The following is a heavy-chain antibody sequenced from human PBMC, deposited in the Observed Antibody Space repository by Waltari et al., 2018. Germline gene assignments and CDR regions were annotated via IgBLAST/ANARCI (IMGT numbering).Heavy chain of an antibody. CDR1: GGSITNTKHY. Sequence: QLQLQESGPGLVKPSETMSLTCSVSGGSITNTKHYWGWICQPPGQGLEWIGTMSYLGATYSSPSLKSRVTISRDTPTNQLSLKLGSVTAADTAMYYCATYIGASVGTAAFDVWGQGTMVTVSS. CDR2: MSYLGAT. D-gene: IGHD5-12*01. J-gene: IGHJ3*01. V-gene: IGHV4-39*01. CDR3: ATYIGASVGTAAFDV.